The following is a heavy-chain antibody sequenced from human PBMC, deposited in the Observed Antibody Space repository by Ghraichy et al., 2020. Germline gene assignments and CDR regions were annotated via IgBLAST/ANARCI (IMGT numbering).Heavy chain of an antibody. D-gene: IGHD2-15*01. CDR2: ISAYNGNT. J-gene: IGHJ5*02. Sequence: ASVKVSCKASGYTFTSYGISWVRQAPGQGLEWMGWISAYNGNTNYAQKLQGRVTMTTDTSTSTAYMELRSLRSDDTAVYYCARASACSGGSCYTKTTNWFDPWGQGTLVTVSS. CDR1: GYTFTSYG. CDR3: ARASACSGGSCYTKTTNWFDP. V-gene: IGHV1-18*01.